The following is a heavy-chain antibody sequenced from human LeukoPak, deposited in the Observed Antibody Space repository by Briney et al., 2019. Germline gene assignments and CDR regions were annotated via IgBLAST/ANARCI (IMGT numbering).Heavy chain of an antibody. CDR2: ISAYNGNT. CDR3: ARDSRSGYYYLRRGIDY. J-gene: IGHJ4*02. V-gene: IGHV1-18*01. Sequence: ASVKVSCKASGGTFSSYAISWVRQAPGQGLEWMGWISAYNGNTNYAQKLQGRVTMTTDTSTSTAYMELRSLRSDDTAVYYCARDSRSGYYYLRRGIDYWGQGTLVTVSS. D-gene: IGHD3-22*01. CDR1: GGTFSSYA.